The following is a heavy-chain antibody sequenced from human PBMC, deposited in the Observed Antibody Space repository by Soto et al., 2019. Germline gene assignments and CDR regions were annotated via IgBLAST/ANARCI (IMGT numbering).Heavy chain of an antibody. CDR1: GFTFSGFD. V-gene: IGHV3-13*01. CDR3: ARGQEVVAHFFHX. D-gene: IGHD2-21*01. CDR2: ICAAGDT. Sequence: GGSLRLSCEASGFTFSGFDMHWVRQPTGKGLEWVSAICAAGDTYYAVSVKGRFTISRDNAKNSLSLQMKSLRAGDTAVYFCARGQEVVAHFFHXWGQGTQVTVSX. J-gene: IGHJ4*02.